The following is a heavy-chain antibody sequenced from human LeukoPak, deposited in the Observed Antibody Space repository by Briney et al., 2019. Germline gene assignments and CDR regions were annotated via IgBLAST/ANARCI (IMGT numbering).Heavy chain of an antibody. D-gene: IGHD3-3*01. J-gene: IGHJ3*02. V-gene: IGHV1-69*13. CDR1: GGTFSSYP. Sequence: SVKVSCKASGGTFSSYPISWVRQAPGQGLEWMGGIIPIFGTANYAQKFQGRVTITADESTSTAYMELSSLRSEDTAVYYCARELVYRITIFGVVIIHDAFDIWGQGTMVTVSS. CDR3: ARELVYRITIFGVVIIHDAFDI. CDR2: IIPIFGTA.